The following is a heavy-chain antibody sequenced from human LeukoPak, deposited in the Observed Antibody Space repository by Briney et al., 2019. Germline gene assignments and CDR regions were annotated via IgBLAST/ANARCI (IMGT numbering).Heavy chain of an antibody. CDR2: IYYSGST. J-gene: IGHJ4*02. D-gene: IGHD5-18*01. V-gene: IGHV4-39*01. CDR1: GGSISSSSYY. Sequence: KPSETLSLTCTVSGGSISSSSYYWGWIRQPPGKGLEWIGSIYYSGSTYYNPSLKSRVTISVDTSKNQFSLKLSSVTAADTAVYYCARTYSYGYDYWGQGTLVTVSS. CDR3: ARTYSYGYDY.